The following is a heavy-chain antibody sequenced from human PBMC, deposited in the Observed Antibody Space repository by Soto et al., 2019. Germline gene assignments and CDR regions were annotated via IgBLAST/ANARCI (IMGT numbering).Heavy chain of an antibody. D-gene: IGHD1-7*01. J-gene: IGHJ5*01. V-gene: IGHV3-23*01. Sequence: EVQLLESGGGLVQPGGSLRLSCAASGFTFSSYGMTWVRQAPGKGLEWVSLSNATGAGTYYADSVKGRFTISRDNSKNTLYLQMASLRADDTAIYYCAKHRRAGWNYGFYSDWWGHGAVVIVSS. CDR2: SNATGAGT. CDR3: AKHRRAGWNYGFYSDW. CDR1: GFTFSSYG.